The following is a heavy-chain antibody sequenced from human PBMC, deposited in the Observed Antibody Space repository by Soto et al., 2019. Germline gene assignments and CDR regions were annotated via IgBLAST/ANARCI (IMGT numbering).Heavy chain of an antibody. CDR2: IKSKTDGGTT. CDR3: TTGCPLRYFDWLSVPCY. V-gene: IGHV3-15*01. D-gene: IGHD3-9*01. J-gene: IGHJ4*02. Sequence: PGGSLRLSCAASGFTFSNAWMSWVRRAPGKGLGWVGRIKSKTDGGTTDYAAPVKGRFTISRDDSKNTLYLQMNSLKTEDTAVYYCTTGCPLRYFDWLSVPCYWGQGTLVTVSS. CDR1: GFTFSNAW.